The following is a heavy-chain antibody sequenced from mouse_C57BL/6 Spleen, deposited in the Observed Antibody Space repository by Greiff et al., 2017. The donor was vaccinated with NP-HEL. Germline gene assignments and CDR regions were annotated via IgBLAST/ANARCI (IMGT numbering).Heavy chain of an antibody. J-gene: IGHJ3*01. Sequence: EVQLVESGGGLVKPGGSLKLSCAASGFTFSSYAMSWVRQTPEKRLEWVATISDGGSYTYYPDNVKGRFTISRDNAKNNLYLQMSHLKSEDTAMYYCAREGDYDYDEAYWGQGTLVTVSA. D-gene: IGHD2-4*01. V-gene: IGHV5-4*01. CDR1: GFTFSSYA. CDR2: ISDGGSYT. CDR3: AREGDYDYDEAY.